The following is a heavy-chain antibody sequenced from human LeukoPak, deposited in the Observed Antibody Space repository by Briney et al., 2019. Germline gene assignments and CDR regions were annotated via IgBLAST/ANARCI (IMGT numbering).Heavy chain of an antibody. Sequence: GGSLRLSCTASGFTFSRSWMHWVRQAPGKGLEWVADIKEDGSDKYYGDSVKGRFTITRDNAKNSVYLQMNSLSPEDTAIYFCATLAFDSWGRGTLVTVSS. CDR3: ATLAFDS. V-gene: IGHV3-7*01. D-gene: IGHD3-3*02. CDR2: IKEDGSDK. CDR1: GFTFSRSW. J-gene: IGHJ4*02.